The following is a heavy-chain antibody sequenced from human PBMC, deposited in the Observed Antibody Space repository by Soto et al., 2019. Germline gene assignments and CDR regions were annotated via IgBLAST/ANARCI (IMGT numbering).Heavy chain of an antibody. J-gene: IGHJ4*02. CDR3: ARDATPIAAPRSLGY. D-gene: IGHD6-6*01. CDR2: IIPIFGTA. CDR1: GGTFSSYA. V-gene: IGHV1-69*13. Sequence: GASVKVSCKASGGTFSSYAISWVRQAPGQGLEWMGGIIPIFGTANYAQKFQGRVTITADESTSTAYMELSSLRSEDTAVYYCARDATPIAAPRSLGYRGQGTLVTVSS.